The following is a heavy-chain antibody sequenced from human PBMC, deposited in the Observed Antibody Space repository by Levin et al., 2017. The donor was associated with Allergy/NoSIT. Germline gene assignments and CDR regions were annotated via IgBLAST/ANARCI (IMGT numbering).Heavy chain of an antibody. D-gene: IGHD1-14*01. J-gene: IGHJ6*02. V-gene: IGHV1-69*02. CDR3: ARARYPEPTPSAMDV. CDR2: IIPILGLA. Sequence: SVKVSCKASGGTFSSYTISWVRQAPGQGLEWMGRIIPILGLANYAQKYQGRVTITADKSTTTAYMELSSLRSEDTAVYYCARARYPEPTPSAMDVWGQGTTVTVSS. CDR1: GGTFSSYT.